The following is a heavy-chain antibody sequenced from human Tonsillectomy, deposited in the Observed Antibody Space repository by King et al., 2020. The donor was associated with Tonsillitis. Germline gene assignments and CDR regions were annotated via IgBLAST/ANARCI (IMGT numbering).Heavy chain of an antibody. CDR1: GGSISSNNW. J-gene: IGHJ3*02. Sequence: QLQESGPGLVKPSGTLSLTCAVSGGSISSNNWWSWVRQPPGKGLEWVGEIYHSGSTNYNPSLKSRVTISVDKSKNQFSLNLGSLTAADTAVYYCARSPEDYHSIGYYYVGGAFDIWGQGTMVTVSS. D-gene: IGHD3-22*01. V-gene: IGHV4-4*02. CDR3: ARSPEDYHSIGYYYVGGAFDI. CDR2: IYHSGST.